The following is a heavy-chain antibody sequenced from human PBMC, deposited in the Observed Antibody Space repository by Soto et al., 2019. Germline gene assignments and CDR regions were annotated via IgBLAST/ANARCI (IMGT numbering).Heavy chain of an antibody. CDR1: GFPFTTYG. V-gene: IGHV3-30*03. Sequence: QVQLVESGGGVVQPGRSLRLSCAASGFPFTTYGMHCVREGPGKGLERVAVISADGTNKYYADSVKGRFTISRDNSKNTLYLQMNSLRPEDTSLYYCVGGQYYFDYRGQGTLVTVSS. J-gene: IGHJ4*02. D-gene: IGHD3-10*01. CDR2: ISADGTNK. CDR3: VGGQYYFDY.